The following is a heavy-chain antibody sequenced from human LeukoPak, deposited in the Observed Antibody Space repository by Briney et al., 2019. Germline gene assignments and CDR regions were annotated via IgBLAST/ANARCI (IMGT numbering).Heavy chain of an antibody. V-gene: IGHV1-46*01. CDR2: INPGGGST. CDR1: GYTFTSYY. J-gene: IGHJ3*02. CDR3: AREYSSGWYHAFDI. Sequence: GASVKVSCKASGYTFTSYYMYWVRQAPGQGLEWMGLINPGGGSTNYAQKFQGRVTVTRDMSTSTVYMELSSLRSEDMAVYYCAREYSSGWYHAFDIWGQGTMVTVSS. D-gene: IGHD6-19*01.